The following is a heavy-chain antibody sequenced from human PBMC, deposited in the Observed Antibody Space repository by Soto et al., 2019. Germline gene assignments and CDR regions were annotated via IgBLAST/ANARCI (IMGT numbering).Heavy chain of an antibody. V-gene: IGHV6-1*01. Sequence: SQTLSLTCAISGDSVSSNSAAWNWIRQSPSRGLEWLGRTYYRSKWSNMYNGYAVSVKSRIIINPDTSKNQFSLQLNSLTPDDTAVYYCARSGPGGYIDYWGQGTLVNVSS. CDR1: GDSVSSNSAA. CDR2: TYYRSKWSNMYN. D-gene: IGHD3-16*02. CDR3: ARSGPGGYIDY. J-gene: IGHJ4*02.